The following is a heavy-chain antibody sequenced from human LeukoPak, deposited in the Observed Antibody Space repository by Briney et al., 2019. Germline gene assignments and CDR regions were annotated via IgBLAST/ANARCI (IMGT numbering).Heavy chain of an antibody. Sequence: GGSLRLSCAASGITFRNYWMHWVRQAPGKGLVWVSRIKSDGSSSTYADSVKGRFTISRDNTKKTVYLQMNSLRAEDMASYYCAKEIGYCSGGSCSGVAFDIWGQGTMVTVSS. V-gene: IGHV3-74*01. CDR2: IKSDGSSS. CDR3: AKEIGYCSGGSCSGVAFDI. D-gene: IGHD2-15*01. J-gene: IGHJ3*02. CDR1: GITFRNYW.